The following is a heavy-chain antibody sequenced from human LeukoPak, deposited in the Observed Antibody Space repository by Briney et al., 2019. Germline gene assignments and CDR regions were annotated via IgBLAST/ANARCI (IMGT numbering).Heavy chain of an antibody. CDR2: ILSDGSKE. Sequence: GSLRLSCAASGFTFSSYGMHWVRQAPGKGLEWVAVILSDGSKEFYTDSVKGRFTISRDNAKNTLYLQMNSLRAEDTAVYYCARATGSGWYTTFDYWGQGTLVTVSS. CDR3: ARATGSGWYTTFDY. J-gene: IGHJ4*02. D-gene: IGHD6-19*01. V-gene: IGHV3-33*01. CDR1: GFTFSSYG.